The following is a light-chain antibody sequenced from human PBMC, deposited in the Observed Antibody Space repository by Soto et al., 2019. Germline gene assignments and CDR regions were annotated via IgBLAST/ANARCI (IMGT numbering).Light chain of an antibody. V-gene: IGKV1-8*01. CDR3: QQYYSYPLT. CDR2: AAS. Sequence: AIRMTQSPSSLSASTGDRVTITCRASQGISSYLAWYQQKPGKAPKLLIYAASTLQSGVPSRFSGSGSGTDFTLTISCLQYEDFETYYCQQYYSYPLTFGGGTKVDIK. CDR1: QGISSY. J-gene: IGKJ4*01.